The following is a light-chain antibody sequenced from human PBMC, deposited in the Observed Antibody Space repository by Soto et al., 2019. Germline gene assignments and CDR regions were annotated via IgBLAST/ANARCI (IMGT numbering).Light chain of an antibody. CDR1: QSVSSN. Sequence: EIVMTQSPATLSVSPGERATLSCRASQSVSSNLAWYQQKPGQAPRLLIYGASTRATGIPARFSGSGYGTEFTLTISSLQYEDFAVYYCQQYKNWPPYTFGQGTKLEIK. CDR2: GAS. CDR3: QQYKNWPPYT. J-gene: IGKJ2*01. V-gene: IGKV3-15*01.